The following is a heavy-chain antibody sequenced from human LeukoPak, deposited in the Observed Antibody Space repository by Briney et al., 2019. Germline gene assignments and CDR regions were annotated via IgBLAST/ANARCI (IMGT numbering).Heavy chain of an antibody. V-gene: IGHV3-9*01. J-gene: IGHJ4*02. CDR3: AKDLFTTVRGVLES. CDR1: GFTFDDYA. CDR2: ISWNSGSI. Sequence: PDRSLRLSCAASGFTFDDYAMHWVRQAPGKGLEWVSGISWNSGSIGYADSVKGRFTISRDNAKNSLYLQINSLRAEDTALYYCAKDLFTTVRGVLESWGQGTLVAVSS. D-gene: IGHD3-10*01.